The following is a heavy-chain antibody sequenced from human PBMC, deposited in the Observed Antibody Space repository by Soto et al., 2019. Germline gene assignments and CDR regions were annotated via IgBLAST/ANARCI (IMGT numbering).Heavy chain of an antibody. CDR2: IYYSGST. CDR3: ARHRYSYGVYYFDY. D-gene: IGHD5-18*01. CDR1: GGSISNYY. Sequence: SETLSLTCIVSGGSISNYYWSWIRQPPGKGQESIGYIYYSGSTNYNPSLTSRVTISVDTSKNQFSLKLSSVTAADTAVYYCARHRYSYGVYYFDYWGQGTLVTVSS. V-gene: IGHV4-59*08. J-gene: IGHJ4*02.